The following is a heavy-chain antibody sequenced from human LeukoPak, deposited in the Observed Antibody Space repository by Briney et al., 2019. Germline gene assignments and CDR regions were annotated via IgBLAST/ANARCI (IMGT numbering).Heavy chain of an antibody. CDR3: ARVGTYYDFWSGIREYYFDY. V-gene: IGHV4-59*01. J-gene: IGHJ4*02. D-gene: IGHD3-3*01. Sequence: SETLSLTCTVSGGSLSSYYWSWVRQPPGKGLEWIGYIYYSGSTNYHPSLKSRVTISVDTSKNQFSLKLSSVTAADTAVYYCARVGTYYDFWSGIREYYFDYWGQGTLVTVSS. CDR1: GGSLSSYY. CDR2: IYYSGST.